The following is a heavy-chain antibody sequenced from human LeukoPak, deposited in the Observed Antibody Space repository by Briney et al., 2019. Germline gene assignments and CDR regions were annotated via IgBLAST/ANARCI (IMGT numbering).Heavy chain of an antibody. CDR3: ARGSSSWYVRYGMDV. J-gene: IGHJ6*02. D-gene: IGHD6-13*01. V-gene: IGHV4-34*01. CDR1: GVSFSGYY. CDR2: INHSGCT. Sequence: SETLSLTCAVYGVSFSGYYWSWIRQPPGKGLEWIGGINHSGCTNYNPSLKNRVTISVDTSKNQFSLKLSSVTAADTAVYYCARGSSSWYVRYGMDVWGQGTTVTVSS.